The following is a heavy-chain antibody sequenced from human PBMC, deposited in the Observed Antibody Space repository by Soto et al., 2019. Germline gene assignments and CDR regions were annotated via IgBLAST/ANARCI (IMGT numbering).Heavy chain of an antibody. CDR2: IYHTGGT. D-gene: IGHD3-3*01. V-gene: IGHV4-34*01. CDR1: GGSFSTYY. J-gene: IGHJ5*02. Sequence: ETLSLTXGISGGSFSTYYSAWIRQPPGKGLEWIGGIYHTGGTFYNPSLKSRVTISVDTSKNQFSLKLSSVTAADTAVYYCAGTIGSARGVQNDPWGQGTLVTVSS. CDR3: AGTIGSARGVQNDP.